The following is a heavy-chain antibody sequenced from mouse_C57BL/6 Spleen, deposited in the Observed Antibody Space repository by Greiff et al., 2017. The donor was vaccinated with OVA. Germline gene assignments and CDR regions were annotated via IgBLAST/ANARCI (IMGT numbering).Heavy chain of an antibody. D-gene: IGHD2-12*01. CDR3: ARGFTIAY. CDR2: INPNNGGT. J-gene: IGHJ3*01. Sequence: EVQLQQSGPELVKPGASVKISCKASGYTFTDYYMNWVKQSHGKSLEWIGDINPNNGGTSYNQKFKGKATLTVDKSSSTAYMELRSLTSEDSAVYYCARGFTIAYWGQGTLVTVSA. CDR1: GYTFTDYY. V-gene: IGHV1-26*01.